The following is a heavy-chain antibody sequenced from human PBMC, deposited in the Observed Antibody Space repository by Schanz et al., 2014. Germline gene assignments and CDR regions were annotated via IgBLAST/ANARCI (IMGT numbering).Heavy chain of an antibody. V-gene: IGHV3-20*01. J-gene: IGHJ4*02. Sequence: EVQLVESGGGVVRPGGSLRLSCAASGFTFENYALTWVRQVPGKGLEWVSRINWSDGGSTGYADSVRGRFTISRDNAKNSLYLEMNSLRAEHTAVYHCVSSGSYSSYAFWGQGTLVNVSS. D-gene: IGHD3-10*01. CDR3: VSSGSYSSYAF. CDR2: INWSDGGST. CDR1: GFTFENYA.